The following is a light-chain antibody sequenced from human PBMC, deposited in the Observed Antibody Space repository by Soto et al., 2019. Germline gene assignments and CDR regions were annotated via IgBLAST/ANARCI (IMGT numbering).Light chain of an antibody. CDR1: QSVLYSSNNKNY. V-gene: IGKV4-1*01. J-gene: IGKJ4*01. Sequence: DIVMTQSPDSLAVSLGERATINYKSSQSVLYSSNNKNYLAWYQQKPGQPPKLLIYWASTRESGVPDRFSGSGSGTDFTLTISSLHAEDVAVYYCQQYYSTPPTFGGGTKVEIK. CDR3: QQYYSTPPT. CDR2: WAS.